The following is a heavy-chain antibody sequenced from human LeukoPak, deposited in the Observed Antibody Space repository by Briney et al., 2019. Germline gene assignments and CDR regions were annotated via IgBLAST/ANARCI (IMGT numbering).Heavy chain of an antibody. CDR2: ISDSSTTI. J-gene: IGHJ4*02. D-gene: IGHD3-3*01. V-gene: IGHV3-48*01. CDR3: ARDRGGAYDFWSGYYTGYFDY. CDR1: GFAFSSYN. Sequence: PGGSLRLSCAASGFAFSSYNMNWVRQAPGKVLEWVSYISDSSTTIYYADSVKGRFTISRDNAKNSLYLQMNSLRAEDTAVYYCARDRGGAYDFWSGYYTGYFDYWGQGTLVPVSS.